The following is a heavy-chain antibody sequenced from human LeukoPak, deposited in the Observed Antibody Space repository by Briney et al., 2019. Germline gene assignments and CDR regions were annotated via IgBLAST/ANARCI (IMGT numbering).Heavy chain of an antibody. Sequence: GGSLRLSCAASGFTFSSYSMNWVRQAPGKGLEWVSSVSSSSSYIYYADSVKGRFTTSRDNAKNSLYLQMNSLRAEDTAVYYCARDNHVPAAIWRFDYWGQGTLVTVSS. V-gene: IGHV3-21*01. CDR1: GFTFSSYS. J-gene: IGHJ4*02. CDR3: ARDNHVPAAIWRFDY. CDR2: VSSSSSYI. D-gene: IGHD2-2*01.